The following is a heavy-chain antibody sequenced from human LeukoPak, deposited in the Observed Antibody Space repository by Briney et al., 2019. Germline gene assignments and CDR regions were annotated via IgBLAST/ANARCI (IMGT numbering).Heavy chain of an antibody. CDR1: GFTFSSYW. V-gene: IGHV3-7*01. CDR2: IKQNGNEK. J-gene: IGHJ4*02. CDR3: AREVPTIAAGGAFDY. D-gene: IGHD6-13*01. Sequence: GGSLRLSCAASGFTFSSYWMSWVRQAPGKGLEWVANIKQNGNEKNYVDSVKGRFTISRDNAKNSLFLQMNSLRAEDTAVYYCAREVPTIAAGGAFDYWGQGTLVTVSS.